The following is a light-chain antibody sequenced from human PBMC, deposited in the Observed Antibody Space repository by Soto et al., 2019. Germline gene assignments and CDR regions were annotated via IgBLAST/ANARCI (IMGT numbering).Light chain of an antibody. Sequence: DIQMTQSPSTLSGSVGDRVTISWRASQTISSWLAWYQQKPGKAPKLLIYKASTLKSGVPSRFSGSGSGTEFTLTISSLQPDDFATYYCQQTYRTPRTFGQGTKVDIK. V-gene: IGKV1-5*03. J-gene: IGKJ1*01. CDR3: QQTYRTPRT. CDR2: KAS. CDR1: QTISSW.